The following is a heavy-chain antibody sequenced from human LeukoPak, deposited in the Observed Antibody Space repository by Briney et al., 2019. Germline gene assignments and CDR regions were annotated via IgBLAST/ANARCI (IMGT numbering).Heavy chain of an antibody. CDR2: IYSGGST. Sequence: GGSLRLSCAASGFTVSTNYMSWVRQAPGKGLEWVSVIYSGGSTYYADSVKGRFTISRDNSKNTLYLQMNSLRADDTAVYYCARDLARYFAVDYWGQGTLVTVSS. D-gene: IGHD1-14*01. J-gene: IGHJ4*02. V-gene: IGHV3-66*01. CDR1: GFTVSTNY. CDR3: ARDLARYFAVDY.